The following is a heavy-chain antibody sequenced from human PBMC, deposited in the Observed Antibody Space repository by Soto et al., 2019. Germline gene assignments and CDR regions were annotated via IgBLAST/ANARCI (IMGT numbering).Heavy chain of an antibody. CDR1: GFTFSSYS. Sequence: GSLRLSCAASGFTFSSYSMNWVRQAPGKGLEWVSSISSSSSYIYYADSVKGRFTISRDNAKNSLYLQMNSLRAEDTAVYYCARDRWELLDDAFDIWGQGTMVTVSS. J-gene: IGHJ3*02. CDR3: ARDRWELLDDAFDI. V-gene: IGHV3-21*01. D-gene: IGHD1-26*01. CDR2: ISSSSSYI.